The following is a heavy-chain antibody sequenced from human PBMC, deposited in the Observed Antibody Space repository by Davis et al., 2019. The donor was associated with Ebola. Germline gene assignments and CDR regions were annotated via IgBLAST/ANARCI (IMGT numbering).Heavy chain of an antibody. CDR3: ARDRGFNWFDP. Sequence: GESLKISCAASGFTFSDYYMNWVRQAPGKGLEWVSSISSSSSYIYYADSVKGRFTISRDNAKNSLYLQMNSLRAEDTAVYYCARDRGFNWFDPWGQGTLVTVSS. J-gene: IGHJ5*02. CDR2: ISSSSSYI. D-gene: IGHD3-10*01. V-gene: IGHV3-21*01. CDR1: GFTFSDYY.